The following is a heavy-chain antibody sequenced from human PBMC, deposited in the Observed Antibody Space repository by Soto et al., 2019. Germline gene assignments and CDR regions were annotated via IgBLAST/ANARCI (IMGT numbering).Heavy chain of an antibody. CDR2: IYYSGST. D-gene: IGHD3-10*01. V-gene: IGHV4-31*03. CDR3: ARDSPLWDSGEFIRFDP. Sequence: LSLTCTVSGGSISSGGYYWSWIRQHPGKGLEWIGYIYYSGSTYYNPSLKSRVTISVDTSKNQFSLKLSSVTAADTAVYYCARDSPLWDSGEFIRFDPWGQGTLVTVSS. CDR1: GGSISSGGYY. J-gene: IGHJ5*02.